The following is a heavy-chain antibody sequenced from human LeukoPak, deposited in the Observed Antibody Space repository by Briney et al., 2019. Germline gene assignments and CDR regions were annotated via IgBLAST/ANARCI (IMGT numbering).Heavy chain of an antibody. CDR3: ATQYCSSTSCYWDSYGMDV. CDR2: INAGNGNT. V-gene: IGHV1-3*01. Sequence: ASVKVSCKASGYTFTSYAMHWVRQAPGQRLEWMGWINAGNGNTKYSQKFQGRVTITRDTSASTAYMELSSLRSEGTAVYYCATQYCSSTSCYWDSYGMDVWGQGTTVTVSS. CDR1: GYTFTSYA. J-gene: IGHJ6*02. D-gene: IGHD2-2*01.